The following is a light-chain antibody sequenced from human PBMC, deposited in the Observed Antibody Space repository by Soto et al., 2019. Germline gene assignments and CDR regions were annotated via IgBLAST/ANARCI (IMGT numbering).Light chain of an antibody. V-gene: IGKV3-20*01. J-gene: IGKJ2*01. CDR2: RAS. CDR1: QSVSSIY. Sequence: EIVLTQSPGTLSLSPGERATLSCRASQSVSSIYLAWYQQKPGQAPRLLIYRASSRATGLPDRFSGSGSGTDFSLTISRLEPEDFAVYYCQQYGGSPPYTFGQGTKLEIK. CDR3: QQYGGSPPYT.